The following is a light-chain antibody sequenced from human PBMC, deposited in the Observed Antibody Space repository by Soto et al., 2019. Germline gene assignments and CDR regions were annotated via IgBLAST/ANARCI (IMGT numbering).Light chain of an antibody. CDR1: DSDVGSYDL. J-gene: IGLJ1*01. CDR3: SSYAGTSHYV. V-gene: IGLV2-23*02. Sequence: QSVLTQPASVSASPGQSITISYTGSDSDVGSYDLVSWYQQHPDKAPKLLIYEVTKRPSGVSNRFSGSKSDNTASLTISGLQAEDEADYYCSSYAGTSHYVFGTGTKLTVL. CDR2: EVT.